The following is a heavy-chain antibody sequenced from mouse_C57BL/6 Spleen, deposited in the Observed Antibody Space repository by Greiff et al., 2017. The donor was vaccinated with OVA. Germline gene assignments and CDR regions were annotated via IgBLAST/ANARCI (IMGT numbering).Heavy chain of an antibody. J-gene: IGHJ2*01. V-gene: IGHV1-4*01. CDR1: GYTFTSYT. D-gene: IGHD2-4*01. Sequence: VKLVESGAELARPGASVKMSCKASGYTFTSYTMHWVKQRPGQGLEWIGYINPSSGYTKYNQKFKDKATLTADKSSSTAYMQLSSLTSEDSAVYYCARSDYGDYWGQGTTLTVSS. CDR2: INPSSGYT. CDR3: ARSDYGDY.